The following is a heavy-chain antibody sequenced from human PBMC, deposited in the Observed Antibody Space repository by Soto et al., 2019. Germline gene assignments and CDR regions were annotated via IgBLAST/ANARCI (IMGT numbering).Heavy chain of an antibody. CDR3: ARPDYGDYGGIDY. CDR1: GFTVSSNY. D-gene: IGHD4-17*01. V-gene: IGHV3-53*04. J-gene: IGHJ4*02. CDR2: IYSGGST. Sequence: EVQLVESGGGLVQPGGSLRLSCAASGFTVSSNYMSWVRQAPGKGLEWVSVIYSGGSTYYADSVKGRFTISRHNSKNTLSLQMNSLRAEDTAVYYCARPDYGDYGGIDYWGQGTLVTVSS.